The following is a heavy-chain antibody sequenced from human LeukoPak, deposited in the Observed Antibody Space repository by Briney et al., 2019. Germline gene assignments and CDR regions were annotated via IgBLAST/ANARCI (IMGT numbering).Heavy chain of an antibody. CDR1: GFAFSSYG. Sequence: GSLRLSCAASGFAFSSYGMHWVRQAPGKGLEWVAVISYDGSNKYYADSVKGRFTISRDNSKNTLYLQMNSLRAEDTAVYYCAKGGFYYGSGSYYKGNFDYWGQGTLVTVSS. CDR2: ISYDGSNK. D-gene: IGHD3-10*01. V-gene: IGHV3-30*18. CDR3: AKGGFYYGSGSYYKGNFDY. J-gene: IGHJ4*02.